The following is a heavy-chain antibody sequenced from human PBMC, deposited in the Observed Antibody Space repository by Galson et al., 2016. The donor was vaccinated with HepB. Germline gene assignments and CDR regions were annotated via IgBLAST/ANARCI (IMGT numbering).Heavy chain of an antibody. CDR2: INPNSGGT. Sequence: SVKVSCKASGYTFTDHYMHWVRQAPGQGLEWLGWINPNSGGTNYAQKFQGRVTMTRDTSISTAYMELSRLRSDDTAVYYCARDPVGLLWFGDANPTGWFDPWGQGTMVTVSS. J-gene: IGHJ3*01. CDR3: ARDPVGLLWFGDANPTGWFDP. CDR1: GYTFTDHY. V-gene: IGHV1-2*02. D-gene: IGHD3-10*01.